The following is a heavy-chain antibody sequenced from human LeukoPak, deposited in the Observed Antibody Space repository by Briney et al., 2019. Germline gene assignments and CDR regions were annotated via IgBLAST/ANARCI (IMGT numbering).Heavy chain of an antibody. D-gene: IGHD2-2*01. CDR1: GGSFSGYY. Sequence: PSETLSLTCAVYGGSFSGYYWSWIRQPPGKGLEWIGSIYYSGSTYYNPSLKSRVTISVDTSKNQFSLKLSSVTAADTAVYYCACSVVVPAAMMSGWGQGTLVTVSS. J-gene: IGHJ4*02. CDR3: ACSVVVPAAMMSG. CDR2: IYYSGST. V-gene: IGHV4-34*01.